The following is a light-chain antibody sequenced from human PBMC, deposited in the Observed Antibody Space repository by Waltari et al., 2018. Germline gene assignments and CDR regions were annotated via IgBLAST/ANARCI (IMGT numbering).Light chain of an antibody. V-gene: IGLV1-36*01. CDR2: SDN. CDR3: ASWDDSLTGWV. CDR1: SSNIGNNA. Sequence: QSVLTQPHSVSEAPGQRGPISCSGSSSNIGNNAVSWYRQVPGQAPNLLIFSDNLVPSGISDHFRGSKSGTLASLVISGLQSEDEAHYYCASWDDSLTGWVFGGGTKVTVL. J-gene: IGLJ3*02.